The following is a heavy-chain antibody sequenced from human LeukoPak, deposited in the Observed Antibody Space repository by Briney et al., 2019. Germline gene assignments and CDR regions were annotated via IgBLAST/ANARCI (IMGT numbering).Heavy chain of an antibody. CDR1: GYTFTGYY. Sequence: ASVKVSCKASGYTFTGYYMHWVRQAPGQGLEWMGWINPNSGGTNYAQKFQGRVTMTRDTSISTAYMELSRLRSDDTAVYYCARVERIVVVPAYWFGPWGQGTLVTVSS. V-gene: IGHV1-2*02. CDR3: ARVERIVVVPAYWFGP. CDR2: INPNSGGT. J-gene: IGHJ5*02. D-gene: IGHD2-2*01.